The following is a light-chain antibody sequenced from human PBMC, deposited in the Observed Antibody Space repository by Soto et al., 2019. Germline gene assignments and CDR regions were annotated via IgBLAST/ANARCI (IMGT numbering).Light chain of an antibody. V-gene: IGKV3-20*01. J-gene: IGKJ1*01. Sequence: IVLSLSAGALSLTPGERGTLSCRASQTVSSNFLAWYQQKPGQAPRLLIFDASTRATGIPDRFTGSGSGTDFTLTISRLEPEDFAVYYCQFYGDPSKTFGQGTKLDIK. CDR3: QFYGDPSKT. CDR1: QTVSSNF. CDR2: DAS.